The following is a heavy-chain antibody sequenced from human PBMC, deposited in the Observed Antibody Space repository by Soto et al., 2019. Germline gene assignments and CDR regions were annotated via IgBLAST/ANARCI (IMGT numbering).Heavy chain of an antibody. J-gene: IGHJ6*02. V-gene: IGHV1-3*01. CDR2: INAGNGNT. D-gene: IGHD6-6*01. Sequence: ASVKVSCKASGYTFTSDAMHWVRQAPGQRLEWMGWINAGNGNTKYSQKFQGRVTITRDTSASTAYMELSSLRSEDTAVYYCARVAAARPAYGMDVWGQGTTVTVSS. CDR3: ARVAAARPAYGMDV. CDR1: GYTFTSDA.